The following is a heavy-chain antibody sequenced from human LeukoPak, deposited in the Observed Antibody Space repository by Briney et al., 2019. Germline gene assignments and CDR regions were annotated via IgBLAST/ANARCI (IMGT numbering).Heavy chain of an antibody. D-gene: IGHD2-15*01. CDR3: AAYCSGGSCYSTDY. J-gene: IGHJ4*02. V-gene: IGHV3-30*02. CDR1: GITFSSYG. Sequence: GGSLRLSCAASGITFSSYGMHWVRQAPGKGLEWVAFIRYDGSNKYYADSVKGRFTISRDNSKNTLYLQMNSLRAEDTAVYYCAAYCSGGSCYSTDYWGQGTLVTVSS. CDR2: IRYDGSNK.